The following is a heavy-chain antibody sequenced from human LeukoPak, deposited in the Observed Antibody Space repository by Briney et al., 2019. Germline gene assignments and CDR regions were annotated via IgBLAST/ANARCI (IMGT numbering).Heavy chain of an antibody. CDR2: INPSGGST. Sequence: ASVKVSCKASGYTFTSYYMHWVRQAPGQGLEWMGIINPSGGSTSYAQKFQGRVTMTRDTSTSTVYMELRSLRSDDTAVYYCAREVSGSRFDYWGQGTLVTVSS. J-gene: IGHJ4*02. CDR1: GYTFTSYY. CDR3: AREVSGSRFDY. V-gene: IGHV1-46*01. D-gene: IGHD6-19*01.